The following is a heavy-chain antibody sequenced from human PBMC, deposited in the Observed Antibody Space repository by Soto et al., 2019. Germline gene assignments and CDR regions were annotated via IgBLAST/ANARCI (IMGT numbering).Heavy chain of an antibody. Sequence: QVQLQESGPGLVKPSQTLSLTCTVSGGSISSDDYYWSWIRQPPGKGLEWIAYMYYSGSTYYDPSLKSRVAISVDTSKNQFSLKLSSVTAADTAGYYCARGEGYALDVWGQGTTVTVSS. CDR3: ARGEGYALDV. CDR1: GGSISSDDYY. V-gene: IGHV4-30-4*01. CDR2: MYYSGST. D-gene: IGHD1-26*01. J-gene: IGHJ6*02.